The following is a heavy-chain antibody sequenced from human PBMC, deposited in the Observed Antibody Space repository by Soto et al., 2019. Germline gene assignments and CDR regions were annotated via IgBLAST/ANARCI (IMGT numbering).Heavy chain of an antibody. D-gene: IGHD2-15*01. CDR2: ISGSGSST. CDR3: AKDLGYSSGGTCPEAY. CDR1: GFTFSNYG. Sequence: EVQLLESGGGLEQPGGSLRLSCAASGFTFSNYGMSWVRQAPGKGLEWVSAISGSGSSTFYADSVKGRFTISRDNSKNTLYLEMNRLRAEDTAVYHCAKDLGYSSGGTCPEAYWGQGTLVTVSS. J-gene: IGHJ4*02. V-gene: IGHV3-23*01.